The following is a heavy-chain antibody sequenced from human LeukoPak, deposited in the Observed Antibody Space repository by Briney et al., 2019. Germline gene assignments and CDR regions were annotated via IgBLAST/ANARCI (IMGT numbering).Heavy chain of an antibody. D-gene: IGHD2-2*01. V-gene: IGHV1-3*01. CDR2: INAGNGNT. J-gene: IGHJ5*02. CDR3: ARVAGYCSSTSCYAVGGWFDP. CDR1: GYTLTSNS. Sequence: GASVLVFCKASGYTLTSNSMLWVRQDPGQRLEWMGWINAGNGNTKYSQKFQGRVTITRDTSASTAYMELSSLRSEDTAVYYCARVAGYCSSTSCYAVGGWFDPWGQGTLVTVSS.